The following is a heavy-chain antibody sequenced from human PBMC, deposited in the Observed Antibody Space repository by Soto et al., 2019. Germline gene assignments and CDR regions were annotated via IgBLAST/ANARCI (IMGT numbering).Heavy chain of an antibody. V-gene: IGHV3-73*02. CDR3: SRGWDFWSGHLTH. J-gene: IGHJ4*02. Sequence: EVQLVESGGGLVQPGGSLRLSCVASGFTFSGSGMHWVRQAPGKGLEWVGRIRTKANNHATFYGESVKGRFTISRDDSKNTAYLQMDSLKIDDTAVYYCSRGWDFWSGHLTHWGQGTLVNVSS. D-gene: IGHD3-3*01. CDR2: IRTKANNHAT. CDR1: GFTFSGSG.